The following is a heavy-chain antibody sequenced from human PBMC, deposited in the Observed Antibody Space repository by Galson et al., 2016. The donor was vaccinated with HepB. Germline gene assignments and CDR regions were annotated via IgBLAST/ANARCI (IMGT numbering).Heavy chain of an antibody. CDR2: INDSGST. J-gene: IGHJ3*02. D-gene: IGHD3-22*01. CDR3: ARKVNFYDSKHYRYDTFDI. CDR1: GESISREGYY. V-gene: IGHV4-31*03. Sequence: TLSLTCTVSGESISREGYYWSWIRQHQGKGLEWIGYINDSGSTDYNPSLKGRVIISIDTSKNQFSLILKSVTAADTALYYCARKVNFYDSKHYRYDTFDIWGQGRRVTVSS.